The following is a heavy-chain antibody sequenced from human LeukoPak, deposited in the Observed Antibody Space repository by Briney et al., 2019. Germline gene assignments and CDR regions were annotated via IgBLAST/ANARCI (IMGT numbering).Heavy chain of an antibody. J-gene: IGHJ4*02. Sequence: SETLSLTCTVSGGSISSYYWSWIRQPPGKGLEWIGYIYYSGSTNYNPSLKSRVTISVDTSKNQFSLKLSSVTAADTAVYYCASGLVAGTTDYWGQGTLVTVSS. CDR1: GGSISSYY. CDR2: IYYSGST. D-gene: IGHD6-19*01. V-gene: IGHV4-59*12. CDR3: ASGLVAGTTDY.